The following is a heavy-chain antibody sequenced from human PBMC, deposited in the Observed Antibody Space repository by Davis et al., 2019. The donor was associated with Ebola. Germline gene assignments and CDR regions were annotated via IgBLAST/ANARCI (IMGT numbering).Heavy chain of an antibody. CDR3: AGGYTTSWYDWFDP. D-gene: IGHD6-13*01. CDR1: GTSISSDNW. Sequence: SETLSLTCAVSGTSISSDNWWSWVRQPPGKGLGWIGEIYHRGSTNYNPSLKSRVTISVDKSKNQFSLRLTSVTAADTAFYYCAGGYTTSWYDWFDPWGQGTLVTVSS. J-gene: IGHJ5*02. CDR2: IYHRGST. V-gene: IGHV4-4*02.